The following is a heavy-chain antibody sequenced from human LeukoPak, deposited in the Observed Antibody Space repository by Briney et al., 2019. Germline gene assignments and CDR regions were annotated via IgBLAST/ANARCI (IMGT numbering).Heavy chain of an antibody. Sequence: SETLSLTCTVSGDSSSTYYWSWIRQPAGKGLEWIGRIYTSGGTNYNPSLKSRVTMSIDTSKNQFSLKLSSVTAADTAVYYCAREFSYWGQGTLVTVSS. V-gene: IGHV4-4*07. CDR2: IYTSGGT. CDR3: AREFSY. J-gene: IGHJ4*02. CDR1: GDSSSTYY.